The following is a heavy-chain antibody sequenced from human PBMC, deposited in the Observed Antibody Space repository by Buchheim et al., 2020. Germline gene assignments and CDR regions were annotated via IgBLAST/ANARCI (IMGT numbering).Heavy chain of an antibody. Sequence: QVQLVESGGGVVQPGRSLRLSCAASGFTFSSSGMHWVRQAPGKGLEWVAFIRYDGSNKYYADSVKGRFTISRDNSKNTLSLQMSSLRAEDTAVYYCAKDTLRYWSSTSCQTGFDYWGQGT. CDR1: GFTFSSSG. J-gene: IGHJ4*02. CDR3: AKDTLRYWSSTSCQTGFDY. CDR2: IRYDGSNK. V-gene: IGHV3-30*02. D-gene: IGHD2-2*01.